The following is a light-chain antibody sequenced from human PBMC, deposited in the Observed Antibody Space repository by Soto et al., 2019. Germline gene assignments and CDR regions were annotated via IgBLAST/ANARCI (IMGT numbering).Light chain of an antibody. V-gene: IGKV1-13*02. CDR2: DAS. J-gene: IGKJ3*01. Sequence: AIQLTQSPSSLSASVGDRVTITCRASQGISSGLAWYQQKPGKAPKLLIYDASSLKSGVPSRFSGSGSGTDFTLTISNLQPQDFGTYYCQQFTTYPFTFGPGTKVDIK. CDR1: QGISSG. CDR3: QQFTTYPFT.